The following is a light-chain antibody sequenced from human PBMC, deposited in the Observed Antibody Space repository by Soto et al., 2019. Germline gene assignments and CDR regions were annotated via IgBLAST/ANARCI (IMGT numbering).Light chain of an antibody. J-gene: IGLJ1*01. Sequence: QSVRTQPPSASGTPGQRVTISGSGSSSNIGINTVNWYQQVPGTAPKLLIYTDNQRPSGVPDRFSGSKSGTSASLAISGLQSEDEADYYCAAWDDSLNGLYVFGTGTKVTVL. V-gene: IGLV1-44*01. CDR2: TDN. CDR1: SSNIGINT. CDR3: AAWDDSLNGLYV.